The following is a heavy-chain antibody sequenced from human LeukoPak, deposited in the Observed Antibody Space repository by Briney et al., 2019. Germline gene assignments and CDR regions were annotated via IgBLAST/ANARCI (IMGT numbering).Heavy chain of an antibody. Sequence: ASVKVPRKASGYTFIGYYVHWVRQAPGQGLEWMGRIDPKNGGTSYAQKFQGRVTMTRDTSITTAYMDLSSLRSDDTAVYYCVRDSMVSADYWGQGTLVTVSS. J-gene: IGHJ4*02. V-gene: IGHV1-2*06. D-gene: IGHD3-10*01. CDR1: GYTFIGYY. CDR3: VRDSMVSADY. CDR2: IDPKNGGT.